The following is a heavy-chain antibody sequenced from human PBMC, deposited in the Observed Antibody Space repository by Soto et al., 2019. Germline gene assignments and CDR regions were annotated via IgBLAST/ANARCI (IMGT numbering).Heavy chain of an antibody. CDR3: ATLDAGYCSSTSCMGAFDY. J-gene: IGHJ4*02. D-gene: IGHD2-2*03. V-gene: IGHV1-2*02. CDR2: ISPNSGGT. CDR1: GYTFTGYY. Sequence: ASVKVSCKASGYTFTGYYMHWVRQAPGQGLEWMGWISPNSGGTNYAQKFQGRVTMTRDTSISTAYMELSRLRSDDTAVYYCATLDAGYCSSTSCMGAFDYSGPGTLVTVSS.